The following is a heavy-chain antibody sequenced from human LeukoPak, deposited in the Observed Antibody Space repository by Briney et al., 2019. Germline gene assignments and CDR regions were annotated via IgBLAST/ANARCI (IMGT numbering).Heavy chain of an antibody. V-gene: IGHV3-30*04. CDR1: GFTFGSIA. CDR2: ISYDGSNT. Sequence: PGGSLRPSWAPYGFTFGSIAMHWVRQVPGRGLGWVAVISYDGSNTYYADSGKGRLTISRDNSKKTLYLQINSVTTEEPAVNYCASPNPRGPESYRTLYYWGQGTLLTVSS. D-gene: IGHD3-10*01. J-gene: IGHJ4*02. CDR3: ASPNPRGPESYRTLYY.